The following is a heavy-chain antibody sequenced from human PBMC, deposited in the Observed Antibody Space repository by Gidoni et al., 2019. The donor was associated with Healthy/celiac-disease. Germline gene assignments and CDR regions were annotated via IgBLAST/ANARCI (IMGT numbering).Heavy chain of an antibody. CDR1: GFTSSSYS. V-gene: IGHV3-21*01. Sequence: VQLGESGGGAVKPGGVLGISCAASGFTSSSYSMNWVRQAPGKGLEWVSSISSSSSYIYYADSVKGRFTISRDNAKNSLYLQMNSLRAEDTAVYYCARGGSSSSGDFDYWGQGTLVTVSS. D-gene: IGHD6-6*01. CDR3: ARGGSSSSGDFDY. J-gene: IGHJ4*02. CDR2: ISSSSSYI.